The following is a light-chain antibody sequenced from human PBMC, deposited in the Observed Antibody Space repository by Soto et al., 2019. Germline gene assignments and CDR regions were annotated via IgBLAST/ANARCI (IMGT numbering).Light chain of an antibody. CDR2: GAS. Sequence: ESVLTQSQGTLSLSPGERVTLSCRASQTFGSTYLAWYQQRPGQSPRLLIYGASRRASGIPDRFRGSGSGTDFPLTISRLEPEDFAVYYCQQFGTSPLYTFGQGTKLESK. J-gene: IGKJ2*01. CDR1: QTFGSTY. CDR3: QQFGTSPLYT. V-gene: IGKV3-20*01.